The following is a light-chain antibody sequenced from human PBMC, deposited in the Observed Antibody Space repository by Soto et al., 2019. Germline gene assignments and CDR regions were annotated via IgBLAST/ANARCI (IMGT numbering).Light chain of an antibody. J-gene: IGLJ1*01. CDR2: DVS. Sequence: QSALTQPASVSGSPGQSITMSCTGTSSDIGGYNYGPRYQQDPGKAHKLMIYDVSNQPSGVSNRFCGSKSGTTAALPISGLHAEDEDDYYCSSYTSGSAPLLFGTGTKVTVL. CDR1: SSDIGGYNY. CDR3: SSYTSGSAPLL. V-gene: IGLV2-14*01.